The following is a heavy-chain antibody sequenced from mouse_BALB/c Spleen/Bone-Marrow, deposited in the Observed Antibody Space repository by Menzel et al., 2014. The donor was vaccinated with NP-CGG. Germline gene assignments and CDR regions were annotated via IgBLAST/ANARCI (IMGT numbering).Heavy chain of an antibody. Sequence: QVQLQQSAPELVKPGASVRISCKASGYTFTSYYVHWVRQRPGQGLEWIGWIYPGDFNTKCNEKFKGKATLTADKSSSTASMQVSSLTSEDSAVYFCARKSQRAYDSMNYWGQGT. CDR2: IYPGDFNT. CDR3: ARKSQRAYDSMNY. V-gene: IGHV1S56*01. J-gene: IGHJ4*01. CDR1: GYTFTSYY. D-gene: IGHD2-4*01.